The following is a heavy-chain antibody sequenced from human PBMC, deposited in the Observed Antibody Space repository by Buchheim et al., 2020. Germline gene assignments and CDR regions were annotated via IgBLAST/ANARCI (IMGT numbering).Heavy chain of an antibody. CDR2: INPSGGST. V-gene: IGHV1-46*01. Sequence: QVQLVQSGAEVKKPGASVKVSCKASGYTFTSYYMHWVRQAPGQGLEWMGIINPSGGSTSYAQKFQGRVTITADESTSTAYMELSSLRSEDTAVYYCAVRISPGGSYADYWGQGTL. CDR3: AVRISPGGSYADY. D-gene: IGHD1-26*01. J-gene: IGHJ4*02. CDR1: GYTFTSYY.